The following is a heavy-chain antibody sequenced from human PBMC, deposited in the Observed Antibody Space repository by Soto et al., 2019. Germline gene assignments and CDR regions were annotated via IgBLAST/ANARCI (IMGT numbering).Heavy chain of an antibody. J-gene: IGHJ6*02. CDR1: GLIFSDYH. Sequence: EVQLVESGGGLVQPGGSLRLSCAASGLIFSDYHMDWVRQAPGKGLEWVGRIRGKANSYTTEYAASVKGRFTISRDDSKNSLYLQMNSLKTEYTAVYYCAKLGGWSGGSNDMEVWRQGTTVNVSS. V-gene: IGHV3-72*01. CDR3: AKLGGWSGGSNDMEV. D-gene: IGHD6-19*01. CDR2: IRGKANSYTT.